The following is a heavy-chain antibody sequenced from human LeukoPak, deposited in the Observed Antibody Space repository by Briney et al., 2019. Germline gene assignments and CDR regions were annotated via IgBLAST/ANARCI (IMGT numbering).Heavy chain of an antibody. V-gene: IGHV3-30-3*01. CDR2: ISYDGSNK. CDR3: ASIPTWGSHITFDY. Sequence: GGSLRLSCAASGFTFSSYAMHWVRQAPGKGLEWVAVISYDGSNKYYADSVKGRFTISRDNSKNTLYLQMNSLRAEDTAVYYCASIPTWGSHITFDYWGQGTLVTVSS. CDR1: GFTFSSYA. J-gene: IGHJ4*02. D-gene: IGHD3-16*01.